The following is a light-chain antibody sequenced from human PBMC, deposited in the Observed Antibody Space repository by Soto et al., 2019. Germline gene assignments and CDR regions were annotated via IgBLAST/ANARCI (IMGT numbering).Light chain of an antibody. CDR1: QSVLYSSNNRDY. CDR2: WAS. J-gene: IGKJ4*01. V-gene: IGKV4-1*01. Sequence: DIVMTQSPDSLAVSLGERATINCKSSQSVLYSSNNRDYLAWYQQKPGQPPKLLISWASTRESGVPDRFSGSGSGTDFTLTISSLQAEDVAVYHCQQYYSNPLTFGGGTKVEIK. CDR3: QQYYSNPLT.